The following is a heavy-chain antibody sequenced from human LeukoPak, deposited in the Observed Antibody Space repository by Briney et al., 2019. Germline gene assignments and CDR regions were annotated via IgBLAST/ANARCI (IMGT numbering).Heavy chain of an antibody. D-gene: IGHD3-10*01. CDR1: GYSISSGYY. J-gene: IGHJ6*03. Sequence: KTSETLSLTCAVSGYSISSGYYWGWIRQPPGKGLEWIGSIYHSGSTHYNPSLKSRVTISVDTSKNQFSLKLSSVTAADTAVYYCARLWFGTYYYYYMDVWGKGTTVTVSS. CDR2: IYHSGST. CDR3: ARLWFGTYYYYYMDV. V-gene: IGHV4-38-2*01.